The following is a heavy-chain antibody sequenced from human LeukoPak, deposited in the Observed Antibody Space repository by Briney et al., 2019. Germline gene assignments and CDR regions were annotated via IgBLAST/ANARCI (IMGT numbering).Heavy chain of an antibody. Sequence: SQTLSLTCTVSGGSISSSSYYWGWIRQPPGKGLEWIGSIYYSGSTYYNPSLKSRVTISVDTSKNQFSLKLSSVTAADTAVYYCARQGITMIVVYWGQGTLVTVSS. J-gene: IGHJ4*02. D-gene: IGHD3-22*01. CDR2: IYYSGST. V-gene: IGHV4-39*01. CDR1: GGSISSSSYY. CDR3: ARQGITMIVVY.